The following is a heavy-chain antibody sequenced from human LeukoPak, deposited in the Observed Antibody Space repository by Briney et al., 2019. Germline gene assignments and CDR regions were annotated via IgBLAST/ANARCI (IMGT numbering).Heavy chain of an antibody. Sequence: SETLSLTCAVYGGSFSAYYWSWIRQPPGKGLEWIGEINHSGSTNYNPSPKSRVTILVDTYKDQSPPYLSSVTAQDTAVYYCARGRLSAYCSSTSCYRRFPGDYYYYYMDVWGKGTTVTVSS. CDR2: INHSGST. CDR1: GGSFSAYY. CDR3: ARGRLSAYCSSTSCYRRFPGDYYYYYMDV. D-gene: IGHD2-2*02. V-gene: IGHV4-34*01. J-gene: IGHJ6*03.